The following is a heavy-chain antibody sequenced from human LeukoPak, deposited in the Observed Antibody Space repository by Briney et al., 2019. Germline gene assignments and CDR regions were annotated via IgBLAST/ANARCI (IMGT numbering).Heavy chain of an antibody. Sequence: SETLSLTCTVSGGSISSYYWSWIRQPPGKGLEWIGYIYYSGSTNYNPSLKSRVTISVDTPKNQFSLKLSSVTAADTAVYYCARQSLGPSRSGTSNIWFDPWGQGTVVTVSS. V-gene: IGHV4-59*08. CDR3: ARQSLGPSRSGTSNIWFDP. CDR2: IYYSGST. J-gene: IGHJ5*02. CDR1: GGSISSYY. D-gene: IGHD3-10*01.